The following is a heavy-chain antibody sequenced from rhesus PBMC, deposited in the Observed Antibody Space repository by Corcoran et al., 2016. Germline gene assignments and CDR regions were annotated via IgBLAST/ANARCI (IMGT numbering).Heavy chain of an antibody. D-gene: IGHD3-3*01. V-gene: IGHV1S2*01. Sequence: QVQLVQPGAEVKKPGSSVKVSCKASGYTFTDYFMHWVRQAPRQGLEWLGWSQPYTRNKTHGQKFQGRVTMTRDTSTSAAYMELSSLRSGDTAVYYCASGDCKIWTGVDVCGPGVLVTVSS. J-gene: IGHJ5-1*01. CDR2: SQPYTRNK. CDR1: GYTFTDYF. CDR3: ASGDCKIWTGVDV.